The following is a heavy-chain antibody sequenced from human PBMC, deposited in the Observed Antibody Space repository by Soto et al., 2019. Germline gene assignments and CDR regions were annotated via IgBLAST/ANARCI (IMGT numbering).Heavy chain of an antibody. CDR1: GGSISSSSYY. D-gene: IGHD3-10*01. Sequence: QLQLQESGPGLVKPSETLSLTCTVSGGSISSSSYYWGWIRQPPGKGLEWIGSNYYSGSTYYNPSLKSRVTISVDTSKNQFSLKLSSVTAADTAVYYCASRAGVFYFDYWGQGTLVTVSS. CDR2: NYYSGST. J-gene: IGHJ4*02. CDR3: ASRAGVFYFDY. V-gene: IGHV4-39*01.